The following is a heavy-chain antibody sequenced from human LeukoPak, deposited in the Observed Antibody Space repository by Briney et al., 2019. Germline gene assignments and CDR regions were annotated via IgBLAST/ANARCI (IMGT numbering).Heavy chain of an antibody. V-gene: IGHV1-2*02. D-gene: IGHD2-15*01. Sequence: GASVKVSCKASGYTFTGYYMHWVRQAPGQGLEWMGWINPNSGGTNYAQKFQGRVTMTRDASISTAHMELSRLRSDDTAVYYCARDLYCSGGSCYPRWGQGTLVTVSS. CDR2: INPNSGGT. CDR1: GYTFTGYY. CDR3: ARDLYCSGGSCYPR. J-gene: IGHJ4*02.